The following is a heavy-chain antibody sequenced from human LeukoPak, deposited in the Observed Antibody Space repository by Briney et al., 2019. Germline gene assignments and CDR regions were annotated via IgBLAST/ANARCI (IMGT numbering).Heavy chain of an antibody. CDR1: GFTFSDHY. Sequence: GGSLRLSCAASGFTFSDHYMSWIRQAPGKGLEWVSYISSSGSTIYYADSVKGRFTISRDNAKNSLYLQMNSLRAEDTAVYYCAKGMAIVVVPAAIKQTYFDYWGQGTLVTVSS. J-gene: IGHJ4*02. V-gene: IGHV3-11*01. CDR2: ISSSGSTI. CDR3: AKGMAIVVVPAAIKQTYFDY. D-gene: IGHD2-2*02.